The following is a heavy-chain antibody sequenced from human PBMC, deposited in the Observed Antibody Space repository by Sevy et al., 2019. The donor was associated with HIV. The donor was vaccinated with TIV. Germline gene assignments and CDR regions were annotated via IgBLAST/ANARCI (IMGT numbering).Heavy chain of an antibody. CDR3: ARARAGNIAVGEGPY. V-gene: IGHV3-30-3*01. D-gene: IGHD6-19*01. Sequence: GGSLRLSCAASGFTFSSYAMHWVRRAPGKGLEWVAVISYDGSNKDYADSVKGRFTISRDNSKNKLYLQMNSLRAEDTAVYYCARARAGNIAVGEGPYWGQGTLVTVSS. J-gene: IGHJ4*02. CDR1: GFTFSSYA. CDR2: ISYDGSNK.